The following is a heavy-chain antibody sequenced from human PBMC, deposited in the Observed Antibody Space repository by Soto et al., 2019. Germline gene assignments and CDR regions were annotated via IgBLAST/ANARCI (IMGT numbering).Heavy chain of an antibody. CDR3: AKDPYPVVVGPADNVMEV. J-gene: IGHJ6*02. CDR1: GLTFTRYA. V-gene: IGHV3-23*01. D-gene: IGHD2-2*01. CDR2: ISGSGGTR. Sequence: GGSLRLSCASSGLTFTRYAMNWVLQAPGKGLEWVSVISGSGGTRYYADSVKGRFTISRDNSKGILYLQMNSLRADDTAVYYCAKDPYPVVVGPADNVMEVCGRETTVTVSS.